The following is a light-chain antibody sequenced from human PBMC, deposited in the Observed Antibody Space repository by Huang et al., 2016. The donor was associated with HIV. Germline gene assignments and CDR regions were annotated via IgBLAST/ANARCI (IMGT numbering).Light chain of an antibody. Sequence: EIVMTQSPATLSVSPGERATLSCRASQSVSSNLAWYQQKFGQAPRLLIYGASTRANGIPARFSGSGSGTEFTLTISSLQSEDFAVYDCQQYNNWPPLTFGGGTKVEIK. CDR1: QSVSSN. V-gene: IGKV3-15*01. CDR3: QQYNNWPPLT. J-gene: IGKJ4*01. CDR2: GAS.